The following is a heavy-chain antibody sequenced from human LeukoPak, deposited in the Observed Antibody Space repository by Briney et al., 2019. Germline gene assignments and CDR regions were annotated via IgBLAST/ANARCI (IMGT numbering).Heavy chain of an antibody. CDR3: ARGPLRAPRRVDY. J-gene: IGHJ4*02. Sequence: PGGSLRLSCAASGFTFSSYAMSWVRQPPGKGLEWIGEINHSGSTNYNPSLKSRVTISVDTSKNQFSLKLSSVTAADTAVYYCARGPLRAPRRVDYWGQGTLVTVSS. CDR1: GFTFSSYA. V-gene: IGHV4-34*01. D-gene: IGHD3-3*01. CDR2: INHSGST.